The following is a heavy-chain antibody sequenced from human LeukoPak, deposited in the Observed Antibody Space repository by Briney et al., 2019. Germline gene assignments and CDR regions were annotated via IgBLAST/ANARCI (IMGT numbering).Heavy chain of an antibody. CDR1: GFTVSSNY. CDR2: IYSGGST. V-gene: IGHV3-53*01. D-gene: IGHD2-15*01. CDR3: ARDGSYCSGGSCPSDY. J-gene: IGHJ4*02. Sequence: QPGGSLRLSCAASGFTVSSNYMSWVRQAPGKGLEWVSVIYSGGSTYYADSVKGRFTISRDNSKNTLYLQMNSLRAEDTAVYYCARDGSYCSGGSCPSDYWGQGTLVTVSS.